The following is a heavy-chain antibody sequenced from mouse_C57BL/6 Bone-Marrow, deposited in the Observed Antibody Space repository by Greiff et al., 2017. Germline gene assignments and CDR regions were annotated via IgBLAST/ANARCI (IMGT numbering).Heavy chain of an antibody. Sequence: VQLQQSGAELVRPGASVTLSCKASGYTFTDYEMHWVKQTPVHGLEWIGAIDPETGGTAYNQKFKGKAILTADKSSSTAYIELRSLTSEDSAVYYCTRPGDYWGQGTSVTVSS. CDR1: GYTFTDYE. CDR2: IDPETGGT. J-gene: IGHJ4*01. V-gene: IGHV1-15*01. CDR3: TRPGDY.